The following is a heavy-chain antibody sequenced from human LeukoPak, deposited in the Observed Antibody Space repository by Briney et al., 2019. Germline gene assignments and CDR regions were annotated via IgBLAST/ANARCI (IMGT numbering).Heavy chain of an antibody. CDR3: ARPLTSLTEAFDI. D-gene: IGHD1-14*01. CDR2: MNPNSCNT. V-gene: IGHV1-8*02. CDR1: GGTFSSYA. Sequence: ASVKVPCKASGGTFSSYAISWVRQAPGQGLEWMGWMNPNSCNTGYAQKFQGRVTMTRNTSISTAYMELSSLRSEDTAVYYCARPLTSLTEAFDIWGQGTMVTVSS. J-gene: IGHJ3*02.